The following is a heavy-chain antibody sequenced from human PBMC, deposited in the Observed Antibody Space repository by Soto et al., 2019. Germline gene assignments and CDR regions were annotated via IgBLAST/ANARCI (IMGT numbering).Heavy chain of an antibody. D-gene: IGHD2-8*01. CDR3: ARQLGYCTNGVCSHYYYYGMDV. CDR2: IYPGDSDT. Sequence: PGESLKISCKGSGYSFTSYWIDWVRQMPGKGLEWMGIIYPGDSDTRYSPSFQGQVTISADKSISTAYLQWSSLKASDTAMYYCARQLGYCTNGVCSHYYYYGMDVWGQGTTVTVSS. CDR1: GYSFTSYW. V-gene: IGHV5-51*01. J-gene: IGHJ6*02.